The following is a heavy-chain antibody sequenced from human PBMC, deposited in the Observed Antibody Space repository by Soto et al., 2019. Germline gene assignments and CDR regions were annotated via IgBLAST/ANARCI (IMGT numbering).Heavy chain of an antibody. J-gene: IGHJ4*02. D-gene: IGHD3-22*01. CDR2: IYYSGST. V-gene: IGHV4-31*03. CDR1: GGSISNGDYY. Sequence: PSETLSLTCTVSGGSISNGDYYWSWIRQHPGKGLEWIGCIYYSGSTYYNPSLKSRVTISVDTSKNQFSLNLSSVTAADTAVYYCARDSGGYGRFHYWGQGTLVTVSS. CDR3: ARDSGGYGRFHY.